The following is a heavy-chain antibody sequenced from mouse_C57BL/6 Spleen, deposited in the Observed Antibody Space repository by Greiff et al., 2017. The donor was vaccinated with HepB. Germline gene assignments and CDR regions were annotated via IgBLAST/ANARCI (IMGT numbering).Heavy chain of an antibody. D-gene: IGHD2-4*01. V-gene: IGHV1-47*01. CDR1: GYTFTTYP. CDR3: ARGGYDYRYSDY. CDR2: FHPYNDDT. Sequence: QVQLQQSGAELVKPGASVKMSCKASGYTFTTYPIEWMKQNHGKSLEWIGNFHPYNDDTKYNEKFKGKATLTVEKSSSTVYLGLSRLTSDDSAVYYCARGGYDYRYSDYCGQGTTLTVSS. J-gene: IGHJ2*01.